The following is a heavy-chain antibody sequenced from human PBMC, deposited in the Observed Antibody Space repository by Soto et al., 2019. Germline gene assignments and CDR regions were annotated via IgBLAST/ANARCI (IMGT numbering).Heavy chain of an antibody. Sequence: LRLSCAPSGFTFTTYAMSWVRQAPGKGLEWVSSISSGGDTYYADSVKGRFTISRDSSKNTLYLQMNNLRAEDTATYYCAKDYSSGYYAFDIWGRGTMVTVS. D-gene: IGHD3-22*01. V-gene: IGHV3-23*01. CDR3: AKDYSSGYYAFDI. J-gene: IGHJ3*02. CDR2: ISSGGDT. CDR1: GFTFTTYA.